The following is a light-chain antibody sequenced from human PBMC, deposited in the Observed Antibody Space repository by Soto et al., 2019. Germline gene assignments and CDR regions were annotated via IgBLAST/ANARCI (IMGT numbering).Light chain of an antibody. Sequence: DIQMTQSPSSVSAAVGERVTITCRASQVMSSWLAWYQQKPGKAPKLLIFAASTLQSGVPSTFSGRGSRTDFTLTITILQPEDIGTYYCQQTDTLPSTFGQGTRLEIK. J-gene: IGKJ5*01. V-gene: IGKV1D-12*01. CDR2: AAS. CDR3: QQTDTLPST. CDR1: QVMSSW.